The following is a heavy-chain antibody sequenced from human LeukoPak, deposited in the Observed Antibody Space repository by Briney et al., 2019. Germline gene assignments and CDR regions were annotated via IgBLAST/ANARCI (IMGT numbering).Heavy chain of an antibody. V-gene: IGHV4-61*05. CDR3: ARTTEGGYTYDYFYYYYMDV. Sequence: SETLSLTCSVSGGSISLSYYYWGWIRQPPGKALEWIGRIYTSGSTNYNPSLKSRVTISVDMSKNQFSLKLSSVTAADTAVYYCARTTEGGYTYDYFYYYYMDVWGKGTTVTISS. CDR1: GGSISLSYYY. J-gene: IGHJ6*03. D-gene: IGHD5-18*01. CDR2: IYTSGST.